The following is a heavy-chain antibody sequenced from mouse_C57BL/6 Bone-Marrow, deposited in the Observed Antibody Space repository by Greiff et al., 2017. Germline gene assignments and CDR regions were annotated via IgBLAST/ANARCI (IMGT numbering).Heavy chain of an antibody. D-gene: IGHD2-4*01. Sequence: QVQLQQSGPELVKPGASVKLSCKASGYTFTSYDINWVKQRPGQGLEWIGWIYPRDGSTKYNEKFKGKATLTVDTSSSTAYMELHSLTSEDSAVYFCARPHYDSSFYAMDYWGQGTSVTVSS. CDR2: IYPRDGST. V-gene: IGHV1-85*01. J-gene: IGHJ4*01. CDR3: ARPHYDSSFYAMDY. CDR1: GYTFTSYD.